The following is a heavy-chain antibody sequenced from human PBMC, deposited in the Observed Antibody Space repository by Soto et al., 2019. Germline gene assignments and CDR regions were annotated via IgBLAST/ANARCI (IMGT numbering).Heavy chain of an antibody. CDR1: GDSISSNTNY. D-gene: IGHD5-18*01. V-gene: IGHV4-30-4*01. J-gene: IGHJ5*02. CDR2: ISYSGTT. CDR3: ARGRGYSYGLDP. Sequence: QVQLQESGPGLVKPSQTLSLTCTVSGDSISSNTNYWSWIRQPPGEGLEWIGFISYSGTTSYSPSLKSRVAISLATSKNQFSMRLSSVTAAETAVYYCARGRGYSYGLDPWGQGTLVTVSS.